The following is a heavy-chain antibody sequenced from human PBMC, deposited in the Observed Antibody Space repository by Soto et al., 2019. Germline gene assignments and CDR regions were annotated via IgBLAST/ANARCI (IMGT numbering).Heavy chain of an antibody. V-gene: IGHV3-7*05. CDR3: ARETSVDAD. D-gene: IGHD2-2*01. J-gene: IGHJ4*02. CDR2: IKQDASEK. CDR1: GFRLRGYW. Sequence: EVQLVESGGGLVQPGGSLRLSCVVSGFRLRGYWMTWVRQAPGKGLEWVATIKQDASEKYYVDSVKGRCTISRDNAKNSLYLQMNSLTTEDTAVYYCARETSVDADWGQGTLVTVSS.